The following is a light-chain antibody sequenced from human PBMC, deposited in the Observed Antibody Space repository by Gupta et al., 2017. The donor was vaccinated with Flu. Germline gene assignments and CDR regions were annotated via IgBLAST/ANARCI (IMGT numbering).Light chain of an antibody. J-gene: IGLJ1*01. CDR3: ATWDDSLSGYV. CDR2: RND. V-gene: IGLV1-47*01. CDR1: SSNIGGNY. Sequence: QSVLAQPPSASGTPGQRVTIYCSGSSSNIGGNYVYWYQHLPGTAPKLLIYRNDRRPSGVPDRFSGSKSGTSVSLAISGLRSEDEADYYCATWDDSLSGYVFGAGTKVTVL.